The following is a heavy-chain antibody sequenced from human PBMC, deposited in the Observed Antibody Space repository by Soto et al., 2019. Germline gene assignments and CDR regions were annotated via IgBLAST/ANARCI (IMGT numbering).Heavy chain of an antibody. D-gene: IGHD2-2*01. V-gene: IGHV2-5*02. Sequence: QITLKESGPTLVKPTQTLTLTCTFSGFSLSTSGVGVGWIRQPPGKALEWLALIYWDDDKRYSPSLKSRLTITKDTSKNQVVLTMTNMDPVDTATYYCAHRPPALLYSYYGMDVWGQGTTVTVSS. J-gene: IGHJ6*02. CDR3: AHRPPALLYSYYGMDV. CDR1: GFSLSTSGVG. CDR2: IYWDDDK.